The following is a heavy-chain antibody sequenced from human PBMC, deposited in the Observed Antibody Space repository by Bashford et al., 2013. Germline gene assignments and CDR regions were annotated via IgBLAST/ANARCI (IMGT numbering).Heavy chain of an antibody. Sequence: VRQAPGKGLEWVGRIKSKSDGGARDYAAPVKGRFTISRDDSKNTLYLQLNSLKTEDTAVYYCAKSRHGDYRGDPFDLWGQGTVVTVSS. J-gene: IGHJ3*01. V-gene: IGHV3-15*01. D-gene: IGHD4-17*01. CDR3: AKSRHGDYRGDPFDL. CDR2: IKSKSDGGAR.